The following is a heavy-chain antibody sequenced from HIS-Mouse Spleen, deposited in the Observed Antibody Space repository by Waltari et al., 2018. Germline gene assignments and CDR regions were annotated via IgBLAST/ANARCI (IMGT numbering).Heavy chain of an antibody. CDR3: AKASSGWLDY. CDR1: GFTFSSYG. CDR2: ISYDGRNK. V-gene: IGHV3-30*18. D-gene: IGHD6-19*01. J-gene: IGHJ4*02. Sequence: QVQLVESGGGVVQPGRSLRLSCAASGFTFSSYGMHWVRQAPGKGMGGGSVISYDGRNKYYADSVKGRVPISRDNSKNTLYLQMNRLRAEDTAVYYCAKASSGWLDYWGQGTLVTVSS.